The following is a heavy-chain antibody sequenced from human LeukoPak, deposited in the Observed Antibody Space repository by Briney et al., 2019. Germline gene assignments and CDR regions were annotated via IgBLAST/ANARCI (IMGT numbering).Heavy chain of an antibody. J-gene: IGHJ3*02. Sequence: SETLSLTCTVSGDSISSGDYYWRWIRQPPGRGLERNVYIYYSGSTYYNPSLKSRVTISVDTSKNQFSLKLSSVTAADTAVYYCARHCSSTSCYKWDAFDIWGQGTMVTVSS. CDR3: ARHCSSTSCYKWDAFDI. D-gene: IGHD2-2*02. CDR1: GDSISSGDYY. CDR2: IYYSGST. V-gene: IGHV4-30-4*01.